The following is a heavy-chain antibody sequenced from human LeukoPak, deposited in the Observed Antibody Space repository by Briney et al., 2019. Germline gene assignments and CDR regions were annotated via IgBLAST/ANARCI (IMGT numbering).Heavy chain of an antibody. V-gene: IGHV3-23*01. J-gene: IGHJ4*02. CDR2: VIGSGGNT. CDR3: ARGGLHKFDY. CDR1: GFTFSGYA. Sequence: PGGSLRLSCAASGFTFSGYAMSWVRQAPGKGLEWVSTVIGSGGNTYYADSVRGRFTISRDNSKNTLYLQINSLGADDTAVYYCARGGLHKFDYWGQGTLVTVSS.